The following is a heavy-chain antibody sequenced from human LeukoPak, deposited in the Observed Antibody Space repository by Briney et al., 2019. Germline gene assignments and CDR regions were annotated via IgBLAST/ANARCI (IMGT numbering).Heavy chain of an antibody. J-gene: IGHJ4*02. D-gene: IGHD2-2*01. CDR2: INWNGGST. CDR3: ARELVPAATFDY. Sequence: GGSLRLSCAASGFSFSNYWMHWVRQAPGEGLEWVSGINWNGGSTGYADSVKGRFTISRDDAKNSLYLQMNSLRAEDTALYYCARELVPAATFDYWGQGTLVTVSS. V-gene: IGHV3-20*04. CDR1: GFSFSNYW.